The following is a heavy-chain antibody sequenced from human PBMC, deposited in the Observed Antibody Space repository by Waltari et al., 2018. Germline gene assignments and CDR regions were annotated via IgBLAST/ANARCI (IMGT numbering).Heavy chain of an antibody. CDR1: GFTFSSYP. CDR3: AKRGGYFYHY. J-gene: IGHJ4*02. D-gene: IGHD3-22*01. CDR2: ITNDGDIT. Sequence: EVQLLDSGGGLVYPGGSLRLSCVASGFTFSSYPMAWVRQIPGRGLEWVSAITNDGDITYYADSVEGRFTITRDNSRNTLSLQMNRLRAEDTAVYYCAKRGGYFYHYWGQGTLVTVSS. V-gene: IGHV3-23*01.